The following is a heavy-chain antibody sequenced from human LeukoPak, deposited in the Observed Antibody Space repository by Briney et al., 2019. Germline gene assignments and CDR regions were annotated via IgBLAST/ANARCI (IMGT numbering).Heavy chain of an antibody. CDR2: IYYSGRT. Sequence: SETLSLTCTVSGGSISSYYWSWIRQPPGKGLEWIGNIYYSGRTNYNPSLKSGVTISVDTSKNQFSLKMSSVTAADTAVCYCARTGGSYSSPFEYWGQGTLVTVSS. J-gene: IGHJ4*02. CDR3: ARTGGSYSSPFEY. D-gene: IGHD1-26*01. CDR1: GGSISSYY. V-gene: IGHV4-59*01.